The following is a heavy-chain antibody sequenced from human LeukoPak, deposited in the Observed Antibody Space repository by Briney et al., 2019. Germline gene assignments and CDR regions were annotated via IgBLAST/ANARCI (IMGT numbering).Heavy chain of an antibody. CDR1: GFTFSSYA. D-gene: IGHD2/OR15-2a*01. J-gene: IGHJ2*01. CDR2: ISGSGGST. Sequence: GGSLRLSCAASGFTFSSYAMSWVRQAPGKGLEWVSAISGSGGSTYYADSVKGRFTVSRDNSKNAQYLQMNSLRAEDTAVYYCAKDTYRSIPYWYFDLWGRGTLVTVSS. V-gene: IGHV3-23*01. CDR3: AKDTYRSIPYWYFDL.